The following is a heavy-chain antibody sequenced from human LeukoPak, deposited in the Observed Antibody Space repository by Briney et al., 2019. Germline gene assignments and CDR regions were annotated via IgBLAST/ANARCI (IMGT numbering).Heavy chain of an antibody. CDR2: IEQDGSKK. D-gene: IGHD3/OR15-3a*01. Sequence: GGSLRLSCATSGFTFNNYHMSWVRQAPGKGLEWVAKIEQDGSKKYYVDSVEGRFSISRDNAKNSLYLQMNSLRAEDTAVYYCARDWTSLGVGKTVDYWGQGTLVTVSS. J-gene: IGHJ4*02. CDR3: ARDWTSLGVGKTVDY. V-gene: IGHV3-7*01. CDR1: GFTFNNYH.